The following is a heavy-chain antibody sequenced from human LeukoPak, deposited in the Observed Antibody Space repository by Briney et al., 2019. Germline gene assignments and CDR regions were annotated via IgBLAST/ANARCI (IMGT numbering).Heavy chain of an antibody. CDR3: ARRLPYYGMDV. CDR1: GFTFSSYE. Sequence: PGGSLRLSCAASGFTFSSYEIHWVRQAPGKGLEWVSKIGGIGSIMYADSVKGRFTISTDSAKSSVYLQMNSLRAGDTAVYYCARRLPYYGMDVWGQGTTVTVPS. V-gene: IGHV3-48*03. CDR2: IGGIGSIM. J-gene: IGHJ6*02.